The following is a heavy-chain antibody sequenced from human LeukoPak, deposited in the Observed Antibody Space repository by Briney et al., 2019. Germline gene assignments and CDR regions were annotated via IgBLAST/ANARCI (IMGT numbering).Heavy chain of an antibody. CDR1: GFTFSSYW. D-gene: IGHD2-15*01. J-gene: IGHJ6*02. CDR2: INSDGSST. Sequence: PGGSLRLSCAASGFTFSSYWMHWVRQAPGKGLVWVSRINSDGSSTSYADSVKGRFTISRDNAKNSLYLQMNSLGAEDTAVYYCASKVWTAVVAATNRWYYGMDVWGQGTTVTVSS. CDR3: ASKVWTAVVAATNRWYYGMDV. V-gene: IGHV3-74*01.